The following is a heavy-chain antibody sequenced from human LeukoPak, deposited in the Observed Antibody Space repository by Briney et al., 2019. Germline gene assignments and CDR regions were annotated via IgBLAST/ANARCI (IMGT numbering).Heavy chain of an antibody. J-gene: IGHJ6*02. CDR1: GYTFTAYY. CDR3: TRDHCTSINCYECNYYGMDV. Sequence: ASLTVSFKASGYTFTAYYIHWVRRAPGQGLEWMGWINPNSGGTESAQKFQGRVTMTRDTSISTAYMELSRLRPDDTAVYYCTRDHCTSINCYECNYYGMDVWGQGTTVTVSS. CDR2: INPNSGGT. D-gene: IGHD2-2*01. V-gene: IGHV1-2*02.